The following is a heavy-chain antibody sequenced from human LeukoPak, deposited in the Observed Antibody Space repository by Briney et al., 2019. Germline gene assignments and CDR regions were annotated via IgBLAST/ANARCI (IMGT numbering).Heavy chain of an antibody. D-gene: IGHD3-10*01. V-gene: IGHV3-30*18. CDR1: GFTFSSYG. CDR3: AKVELLWFGCMDV. Sequence: GGSLRLSCAASGFTFSSYGMHWVRQAPGKGLEWVAVISYDGSNKYYADSVKGRFTISRDNSKNTLYLQMNSLRAEDTAVYYCAKVELLWFGCMDVWGQGTTVTVSS. CDR2: ISYDGSNK. J-gene: IGHJ6*02.